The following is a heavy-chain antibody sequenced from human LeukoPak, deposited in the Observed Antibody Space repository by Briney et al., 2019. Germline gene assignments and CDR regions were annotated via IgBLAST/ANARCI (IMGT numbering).Heavy chain of an antibody. CDR2: ISSSGSTI. D-gene: IGHD6-13*01. CDR1: GFTFSSYE. J-gene: IGHJ6*02. V-gene: IGHV3-48*03. CDR3: AREGIAAAGTSHYYYGMDV. Sequence: GGSLTLSCAASGFTFSSYEMNWVRQAPGKGLEWVSYISSSGSTIYYADSVKGRFTISGDNAKNSLYLQMNSLRAEDTAVYYCAREGIAAAGTSHYYYGMDVWGQGTTVTVSS.